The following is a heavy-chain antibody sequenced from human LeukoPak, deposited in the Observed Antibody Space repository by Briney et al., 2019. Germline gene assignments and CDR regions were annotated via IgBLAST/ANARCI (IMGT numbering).Heavy chain of an antibody. D-gene: IGHD3-22*01. J-gene: IGHJ4*02. CDR1: GFTFSSYG. V-gene: IGHV3-30*03. CDR2: ISYDGSNK. Sequence: AGGSLRLSCAASGFTFSSYGMHWVRQAPGKGLEWVAVISYDGSNKYYADSVKGRFTISRDNSKNTLYLQMNSLRAEDTAVYYCALWYSSGYYYVDYFDYWGQGTLVTVSS. CDR3: ALWYSSGYYYVDYFDY.